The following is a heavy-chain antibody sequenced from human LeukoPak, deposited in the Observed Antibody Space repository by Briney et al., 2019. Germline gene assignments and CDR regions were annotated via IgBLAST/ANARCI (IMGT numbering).Heavy chain of an antibody. CDR2: INPSGGST. D-gene: IGHD6-13*01. CDR1: GYTFTSYY. Sequence: ASVKVSCKASGYTFTSYYMHWVRQAPGQGLAWMGIINPSGGSTSYAQKFQGRVTMTADTSTSTAYMDLRSLSSDDTAVYYCARDGSSSWYAYWGQGTLVTVSS. J-gene: IGHJ4*02. V-gene: IGHV1-46*01. CDR3: ARDGSSSWYAY.